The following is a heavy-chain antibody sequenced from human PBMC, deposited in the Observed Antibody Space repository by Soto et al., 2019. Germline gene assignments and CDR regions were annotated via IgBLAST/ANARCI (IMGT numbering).Heavy chain of an antibody. D-gene: IGHD1-26*01. V-gene: IGHV1-46*01. J-gene: IGHJ4*02. CDR2: IKHSVGST. Sequence: QVQLVQSGAEVKKPGASVKVSCKASGYTFTSYYMHWVRQAPGQGLEWMGIIKHSVGSTSYAQRFQGRVDITRDTSTSTVYLEMSRLRPEDTAVYYFTRELRATGFDYWGQGTLVTVSS. CDR3: TRELRATGFDY. CDR1: GYTFTSYY.